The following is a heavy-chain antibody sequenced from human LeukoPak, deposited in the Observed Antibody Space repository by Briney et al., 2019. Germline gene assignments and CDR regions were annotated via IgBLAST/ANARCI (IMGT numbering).Heavy chain of an antibody. CDR1: GLIFRSYS. CDR3: AKNAAGPKY. V-gene: IGHV3-23*01. CDR2: ISASGRDT. Sequence: GGSLRLPCVVSGLIFRSYSMTWVRQAPGKGLEWVSGISASGRDTWFPDSVKGRFTISRDNSKNTLFLQMNSLRVEDTAIYYCAKNAAGPKYWREGRLVTVSS. J-gene: IGHJ4*02. D-gene: IGHD6-13*01.